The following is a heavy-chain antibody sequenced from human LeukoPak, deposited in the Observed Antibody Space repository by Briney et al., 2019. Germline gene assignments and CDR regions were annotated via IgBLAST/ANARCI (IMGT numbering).Heavy chain of an antibody. Sequence: NPSETLSLTCAVYGGSFSGYYWSWIRQPPGKGLEWIGYIYYSGSTNYNPSLKSRVTISVDTSKNQFSLKLSSVTAADTAVYYCARDGVGSYFDYWGQGTLVTVSS. CDR3: ARDGVGSYFDY. J-gene: IGHJ4*02. CDR2: IYYSGST. D-gene: IGHD1-26*01. V-gene: IGHV4-59*01. CDR1: GGSFSGYY.